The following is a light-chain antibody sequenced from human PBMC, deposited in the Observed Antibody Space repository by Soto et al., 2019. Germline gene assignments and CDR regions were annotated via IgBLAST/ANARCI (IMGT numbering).Light chain of an antibody. CDR3: QQYGSSPPT. J-gene: IGKJ2*01. CDR2: GAS. Sequence: EIVLTQSPGTLSLSPGERATLSCRANQSVSSSYLVWYQQKPGQAPRLLIYGASSRATGIPDRFSGSGSGTDFTLTISRLEPEDFAVYYCQQYGSSPPTFGQGTKLEIK. CDR1: QSVSSSY. V-gene: IGKV3-20*01.